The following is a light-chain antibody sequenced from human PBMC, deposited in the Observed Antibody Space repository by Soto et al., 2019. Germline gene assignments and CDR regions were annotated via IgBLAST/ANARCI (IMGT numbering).Light chain of an antibody. Sequence: SVLTQPPSASGTPGQRVTISCSGSGSNIGSNYVYWYQQLPGTAPKLLIYRNNQRPSGVPDRFSGSQSGTSASLAISGLRSEDEADYYCAAWDDSLSGFYVFGTGTKVTVL. CDR1: GSNIGSNY. CDR3: AAWDDSLSGFYV. V-gene: IGLV1-47*01. CDR2: RNN. J-gene: IGLJ1*01.